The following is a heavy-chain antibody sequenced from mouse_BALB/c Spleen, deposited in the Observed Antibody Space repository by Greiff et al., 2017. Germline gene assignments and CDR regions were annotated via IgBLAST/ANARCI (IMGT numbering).Heavy chain of an antibody. V-gene: IGHV5-6-4*01. CDR3: TRDRDYYGSSYAMDY. CDR2: ISSGGSYT. Sequence: EVQVVESGGGLVKPGGSLKLSCAASGFTFSSYTMSWVRQTPEKRLEWVATISSGGSYTYYPDSVKGRFTISRDNAKNTLYLQMSSLKSEDTAMYYCTRDRDYYGSSYAMDYWGQGTSVTVSS. CDR1: GFTFSSYT. D-gene: IGHD1-1*01. J-gene: IGHJ4*01.